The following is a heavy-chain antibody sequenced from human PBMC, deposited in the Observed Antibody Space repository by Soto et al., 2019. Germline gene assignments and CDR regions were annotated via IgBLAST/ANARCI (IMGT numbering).Heavy chain of an antibody. CDR3: ARGRDCGGDCPNWFDP. D-gene: IGHD2-21*02. CDR2: IYSGGST. CDR1: GFTVSSNY. Sequence: EVQLVESGGGLVQPGGSLRLSCAASGFTVSSNYMSWVRQAPGKGLEWVSVIYSGGSTYYADSVKGRFTISRHNSKNTLYLHMNSLRAEDPAVYYCARGRDCGGDCPNWFDPWGQGTLVTVSS. V-gene: IGHV3-53*04. J-gene: IGHJ5*02.